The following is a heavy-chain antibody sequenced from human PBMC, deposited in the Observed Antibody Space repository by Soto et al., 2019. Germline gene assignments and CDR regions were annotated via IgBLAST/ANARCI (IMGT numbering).Heavy chain of an antibody. CDR3: AKDQASGQGSFDS. J-gene: IGHJ4*02. V-gene: IGHV3-30*18. CDR2: ISYDGSNQ. Sequence: GGSLRLSCAGPGFTLNIYGMHWVRQAPDKGLEWVALISYDGSNQYYADSVKGRFTISRDNSKNTLFLQMNSLRADDTAVYYCAKDQASGQGSFDSWGQGTLVTVSS. CDR1: GFTLNIYG.